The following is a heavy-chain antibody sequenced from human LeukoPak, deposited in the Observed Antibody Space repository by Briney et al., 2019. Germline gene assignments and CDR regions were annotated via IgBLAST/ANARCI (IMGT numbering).Heavy chain of an antibody. D-gene: IGHD3-22*01. CDR1: GASISSSPSF. CDR2: IYYSGST. V-gene: IGHV4-39*07. J-gene: IGHJ4*02. CDR3: ARVTGYMIEDYFDY. Sequence: KPSETLSLTCTVSGASISSSPSFWGWIRQPPGKGLEWIGSIYYSGSTNYNPSLKSRVTISVKTSKNQFSLKLSSVTAADTAVYYCARVTGYMIEDYFDYWGQGTLVTVSS.